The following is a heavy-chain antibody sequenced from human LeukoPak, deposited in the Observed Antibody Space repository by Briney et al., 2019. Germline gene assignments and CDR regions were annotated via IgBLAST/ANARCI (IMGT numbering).Heavy chain of an antibody. CDR1: GYTFTSYG. D-gene: IGHD3-10*01. Sequence: ASVKVSCKASGYTFTSYGISWVRQAAGQGLEWMAWISVYNGNTNYAQKVQGILTMTTDTSTSTAYMELRSLRSDDTAVYYCARVRFSGDDAFEVWGQGTMVTVSS. V-gene: IGHV1-18*01. J-gene: IGHJ3*01. CDR3: ARVRFSGDDAFEV. CDR2: ISVYNGNT.